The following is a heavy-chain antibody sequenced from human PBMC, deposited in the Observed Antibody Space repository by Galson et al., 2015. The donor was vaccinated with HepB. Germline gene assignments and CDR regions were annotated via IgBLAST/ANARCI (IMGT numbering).Heavy chain of an antibody. J-gene: IGHJ4*02. Sequence: SLRLSCAASGITFSSYGMHWVRQAPGRGLEWTAFISYDGSGKYYADSVKGRFTISRDNSKNTLYLQMKSLRAEDTAVYYCARAPRRQWLVLSVDRQEAFDYWGQGTLVTVSS. CDR1: GITFSSYG. V-gene: IGHV3-33*05. D-gene: IGHD6-19*01. CDR2: ISYDGSGK. CDR3: ARAPRRQWLVLSVDRQEAFDY.